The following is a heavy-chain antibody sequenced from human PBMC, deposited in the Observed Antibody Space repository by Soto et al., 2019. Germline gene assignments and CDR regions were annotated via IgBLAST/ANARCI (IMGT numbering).Heavy chain of an antibody. J-gene: IGHJ4*02. CDR3: THRSGMAGNRWPPGF. CDR1: GFSLSTSEMG. D-gene: IGHD2-15*01. V-gene: IGHV2-5*02. Sequence: QITLKESGPTLVKPTQTLTLTCIFSGFSLSTSEMGVGWIRQPPGKALEWLALIYWDDDNRYNPSLKNRLTISKDTSKNQVVLTMTNMDPVDTATYDCTHRSGMAGNRWPPGFWGQGTLVTVSS. CDR2: IYWDDDN.